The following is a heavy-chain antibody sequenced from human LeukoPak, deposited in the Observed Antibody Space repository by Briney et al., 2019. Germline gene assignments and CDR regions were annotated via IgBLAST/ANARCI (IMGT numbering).Heavy chain of an antibody. D-gene: IGHD4-23*01. Sequence: GASVKVSCKASGYTFITYYMHWVRQAPGQGFEWMGIINPSGGSTSYAQKFQGRATMTRDTSTSTVYMELSSLRSEDTAVYYCARELRATVVTPGYFDYWGRGTLVTVSS. CDR3: ARELRATVVTPGYFDY. V-gene: IGHV1-46*03. CDR1: GYTFITYY. J-gene: IGHJ4*02. CDR2: INPSGGST.